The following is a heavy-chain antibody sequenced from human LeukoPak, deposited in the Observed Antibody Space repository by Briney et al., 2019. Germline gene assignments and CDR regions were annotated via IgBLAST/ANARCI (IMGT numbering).Heavy chain of an antibody. CDR3: ASSLVPMVRGVIIGDWFDP. D-gene: IGHD3-10*01. CDR1: GGSISSGSYY. CDR2: IYTSGST. V-gene: IGHV4-61*02. J-gene: IGHJ5*02. Sequence: SETLSLTCTVSGGSISSGSYYWSWIRQPAGKGLEWIGRIYTSGSTNYNPSLKSRVTISVDTSKNQFSLKLSSVTAADTAVYYCASSLVPMVRGVIIGDWFDPWGQGTLVTVSS.